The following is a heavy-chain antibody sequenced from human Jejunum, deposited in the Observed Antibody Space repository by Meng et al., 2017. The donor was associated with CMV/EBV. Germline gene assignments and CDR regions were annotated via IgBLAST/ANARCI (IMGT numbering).Heavy chain of an antibody. CDR3: VRDVADGTSAGLGY. V-gene: IGHV3-48*04. CDR2: LNGRRSGI. D-gene: IGHD1/OR15-1a*01. Sequence: GFTFSAYSMTWVRQAPGKGLQWVSFLNGRRSGIKYTDSVEGRFTISRDNAKNSLYLQMNSLRAEDTAVYYCVRDVADGTSAGLGYWGQGTLVTVSS. CDR1: GFTFSAYS. J-gene: IGHJ4*02.